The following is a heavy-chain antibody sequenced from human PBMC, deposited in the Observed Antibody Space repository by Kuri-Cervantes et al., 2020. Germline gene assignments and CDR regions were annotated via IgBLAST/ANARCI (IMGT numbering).Heavy chain of an antibody. D-gene: IGHD6-19*01. Sequence: GESLKISCAASGFTFSSFAMTWVRQAPGKGLEWVSAISGSGGSTYYAGSVKGRFTISRDNSKNTLYLQMNSLRAEDTAVYYCAKGPGGSSSGWYVGIDWGQGTLVTVSS. V-gene: IGHV3-23*01. CDR3: AKGPGGSSSGWYVGID. J-gene: IGHJ4*02. CDR2: ISGSGGST. CDR1: GFTFSSFA.